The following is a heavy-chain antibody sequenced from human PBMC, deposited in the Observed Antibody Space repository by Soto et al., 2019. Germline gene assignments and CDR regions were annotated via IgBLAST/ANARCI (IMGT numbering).Heavy chain of an antibody. J-gene: IGHJ1*01. Sequence: SETLSLTCTVSGGSISNYYWSWIRQPPGKGLEWIGYIYYSGSTNYNPSLKSRVTISVDTSKNQFSLKLSSVTAADTAVYYCARLGYCSGGSCHQDEYFQHWGQGTLVTVSS. CDR3: ARLGYCSGGSCHQDEYFQH. CDR2: IYYSGST. D-gene: IGHD2-15*01. V-gene: IGHV4-59*08. CDR1: GGSISNYY.